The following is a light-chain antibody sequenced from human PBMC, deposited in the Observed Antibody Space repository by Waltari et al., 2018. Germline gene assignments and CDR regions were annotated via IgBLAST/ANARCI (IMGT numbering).Light chain of an antibody. CDR2: GAS. Sequence: EIVMTQSPATLSVSPGERATLSCRASQSVSSNLAWHQQKPGQAPRLLIYGASTRATGIPARFSGSGSGTEFTLTISSLQSEDFAVYYCQQYNNWPRVTFGQGTKVEIK. CDR3: QQYNNWPRVT. CDR1: QSVSSN. V-gene: IGKV3-15*01. J-gene: IGKJ1*01.